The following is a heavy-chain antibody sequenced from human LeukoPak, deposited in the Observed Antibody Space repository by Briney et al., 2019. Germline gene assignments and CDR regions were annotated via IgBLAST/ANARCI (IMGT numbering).Heavy chain of an antibody. D-gene: IGHD3-9*01. Sequence: GASVKVSCKASGGTFSSYAISWVRQAPGQGLEWMGRIIPIFGTANYAQKFQGRVMITTDESTSTAYMELSSLRSEDTAVYYCARDQRYDILEPYYYMDVWGKGTTVTVSS. CDR3: ARDQRYDILEPYYYMDV. V-gene: IGHV1-69*05. CDR1: GGTFSSYA. J-gene: IGHJ6*03. CDR2: IIPIFGTA.